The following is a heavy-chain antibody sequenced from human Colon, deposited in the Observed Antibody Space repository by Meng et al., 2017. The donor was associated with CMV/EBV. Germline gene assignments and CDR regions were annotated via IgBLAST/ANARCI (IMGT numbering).Heavy chain of an antibody. Sequence: GESLKISCAASGFTFSGSAMHWVRQASGKGLEWVGRIRSKANSYATAYAASVKGRFTISRDDSKNTAYLQMNSLKTEDTAVYYCTRPVGAFDIWGQGTMVTVSS. CDR3: TRPVGAFDI. CDR1: GFTFSGSA. CDR2: IRSKANSYAT. V-gene: IGHV3-73*01. D-gene: IGHD1-26*01. J-gene: IGHJ3*02.